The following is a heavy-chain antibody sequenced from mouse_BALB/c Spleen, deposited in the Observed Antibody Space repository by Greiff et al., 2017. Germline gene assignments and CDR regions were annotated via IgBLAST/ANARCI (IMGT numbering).Heavy chain of an antibody. CDR3: AIGFWYFDV. Sequence: EVKLMESGPGLVKPSQSLSLTCTVTGYSITSDYAWNWIRQFPGNKLEWMGYISYSGSTSYNPSLKSRISITRDTSKNQFFLQLNSVTTEDTATYYSAIGFWYFDVWGAGTTVTVSS. V-gene: IGHV3-2*02. J-gene: IGHJ1*01. CDR2: ISYSGST. CDR1: GYSITSDYA.